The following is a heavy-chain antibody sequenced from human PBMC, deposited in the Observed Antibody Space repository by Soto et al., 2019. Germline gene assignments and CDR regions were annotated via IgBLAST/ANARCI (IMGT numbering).Heavy chain of an antibody. V-gene: IGHV1-2*02. CDR2: INPNSGGT. CDR1: GYTFTGYY. CDR3: AKGTQFFYYYAMDV. J-gene: IGHJ6*02. Sequence: ASVKVSCKASGYTFTGYYMHWVRQAPGQGLEWMGWINPNSGGTNYAQKFQGRVTMTRDTSISTAYMELSSLRGEDTAVYYCAKGTQFFYYYAMDVWGQGTTVTVSS.